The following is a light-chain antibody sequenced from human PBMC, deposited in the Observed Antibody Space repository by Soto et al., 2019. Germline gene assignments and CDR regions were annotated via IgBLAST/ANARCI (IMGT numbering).Light chain of an antibody. J-gene: IGLJ1*01. CDR2: EVT. CDR3: SSYAGRTLYV. CDR1: SSDVGGYDY. V-gene: IGLV2-8*01. Sequence: QSVLTQPPSASGSPGQSVTISCTGTSSDVGGYDYVSWYQQRPGKAPKLLIHEVTKRPSGVPDRFSGSKFGNTASLTVSGLQAEDEADYYCSSYAGRTLYVFGTRTKVTVL.